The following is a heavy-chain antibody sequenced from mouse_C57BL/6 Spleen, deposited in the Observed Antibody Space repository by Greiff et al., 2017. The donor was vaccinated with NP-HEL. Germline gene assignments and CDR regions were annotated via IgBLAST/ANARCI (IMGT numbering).Heavy chain of an antibody. D-gene: IGHD2-13*01. CDR1: GYTFTSYW. V-gene: IGHV1-69*01. J-gene: IGHJ3*01. CDR3: ARMTYFAY. Sequence: QVQLQQPGAELVMPGASVKLSCKASGYTFTSYWMHWVKQRPGQGLEWIGEIDPSDSYTNYNQKFKGKSTVTVDKSSSTAYMQLSSLTSEDSAVYYCARMTYFAYWGQGTLVTVSA. CDR2: IDPSDSYT.